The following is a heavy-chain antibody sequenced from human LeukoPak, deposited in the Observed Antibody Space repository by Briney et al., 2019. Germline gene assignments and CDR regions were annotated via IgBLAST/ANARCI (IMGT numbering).Heavy chain of an antibody. V-gene: IGHV3-23*01. D-gene: IGHD6-13*01. Sequence: GGSLRLSCAASGFTVSSNYMSWVRQAPGKGLEWVSAISGSGGSTYYADSVKGRFTISRDNAKNTLYLQMNSLRAEDTAVYYCAKNWVASSWFNWFDPWGQGTLVTVSS. CDR3: AKNWVASSWFNWFDP. CDR2: ISGSGGST. CDR1: GFTVSSNY. J-gene: IGHJ5*02.